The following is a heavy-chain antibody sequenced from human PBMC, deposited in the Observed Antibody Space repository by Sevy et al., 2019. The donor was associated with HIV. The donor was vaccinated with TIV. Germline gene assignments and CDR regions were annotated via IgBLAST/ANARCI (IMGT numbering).Heavy chain of an antibody. CDR3: AKNRPPGGSLFSRHGMDV. V-gene: IGHV3-30*18. D-gene: IGHD3-16*01. CDR2: ISYDGSYR. Sequence: GGSLRLSCAASVFTFGTYDMHWVRQAPGKGLEWVAIISYDGSYRYYADSVRGRFSMSRDNSKNTMYLQVSGLLIEDTAVYYCAKNRPPGGSLFSRHGMDVWGRGTTVTVSS. J-gene: IGHJ6*02. CDR1: VFTFGTYD.